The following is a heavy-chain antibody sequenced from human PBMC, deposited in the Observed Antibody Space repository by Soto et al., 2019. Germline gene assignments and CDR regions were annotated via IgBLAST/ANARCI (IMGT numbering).Heavy chain of an antibody. Sequence: QVQLVQSGAEVKKPGASVKVSCKASGYTFNSYGVSWVRQAPGQGLEWIGWISVYSGNRNYAQRFQGRVTLTTDTATSTAYMELRSLRSDDTAVYYCARSVEMATTGYYFDYWGQGTLVTVSS. D-gene: IGHD1-1*01. CDR3: ARSVEMATTGYYFDY. V-gene: IGHV1-18*04. CDR2: ISVYSGNR. CDR1: GYTFNSYG. J-gene: IGHJ4*02.